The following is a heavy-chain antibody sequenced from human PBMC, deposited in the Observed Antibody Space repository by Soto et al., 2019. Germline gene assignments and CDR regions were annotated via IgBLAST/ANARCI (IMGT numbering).Heavy chain of an antibody. CDR1: GGSFSGYY. V-gene: IGHV4-34*01. CDR2: INHSGST. CDR3: ARKKACSSTSCYGVLGSYYFDY. J-gene: IGHJ4*02. Sequence: PSETLSLTCAVYGGSFSGYYWSWIRQPPGKGLEWIGEINHSGSTNYNPSLKSRVTISVDTSKNQFSLKLSSVTAADTAVYYCARKKACSSTSCYGVLGSYYFDYWGQGTLVTVSS. D-gene: IGHD2-2*01.